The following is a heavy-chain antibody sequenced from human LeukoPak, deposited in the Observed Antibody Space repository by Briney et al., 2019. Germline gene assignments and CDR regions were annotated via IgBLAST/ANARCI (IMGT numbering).Heavy chain of an antibody. CDR1: GYTFTGYY. Sequence: LEASVTVSCKASGYTFTGYYMHWVRQAPGQGLEWMGWINPNSGGTNCAQKFQGRVTMTRDTSISTAYMELSRLRSDDTAVYYCARDFLANIVAAVDYWGQGALVTVSS. J-gene: IGHJ4*02. D-gene: IGHD2-21*01. CDR2: INPNSGGT. CDR3: ARDFLANIVAAVDY. V-gene: IGHV1-2*03.